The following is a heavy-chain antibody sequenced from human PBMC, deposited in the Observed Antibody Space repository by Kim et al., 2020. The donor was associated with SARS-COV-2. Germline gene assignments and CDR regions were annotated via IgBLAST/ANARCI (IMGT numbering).Heavy chain of an antibody. D-gene: IGHD3-3*02. V-gene: IGHV1-3*01. CDR3: ARVAFLGLQPGRGYFDY. CDR1: GYTFTSYA. CDR2: INAGNGNT. J-gene: IGHJ4*02. Sequence: ASVKVSCKASGYTFTSYAMHWVRQAPGQRLEWMGWINAGNGNTKYSQKFQGRVTITRDTSASTAYMELSSLRSEDTAVYYCARVAFLGLQPGRGYFDYWGQGTLVTVSS.